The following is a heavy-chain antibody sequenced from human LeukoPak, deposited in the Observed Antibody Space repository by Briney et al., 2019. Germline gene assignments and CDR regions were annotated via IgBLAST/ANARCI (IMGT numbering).Heavy chain of an antibody. V-gene: IGHV4-34*01. CDR1: GGSFSGYY. CDR3: AKRGVVVGAARYRYNWFDP. J-gene: IGHJ5*02. Sequence: SETLSLTCAVYGGSFSGYYWSWIRQPPGKGLEWIGEINHSGSTNYNPSLKSRVTISVDTSKNQFSLKLSSVTAADTAVYYCAKRGVVVGAARYRYNWFDPWGQGTLVTVSS. CDR2: INHSGST. D-gene: IGHD2-15*01.